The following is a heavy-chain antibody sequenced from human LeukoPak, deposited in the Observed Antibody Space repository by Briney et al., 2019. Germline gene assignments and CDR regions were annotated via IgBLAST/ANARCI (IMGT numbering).Heavy chain of an antibody. V-gene: IGHV6-1*01. D-gene: IGHD4-17*01. CDR1: VDTVSSNSAA. CDR2: TYYRSKWYH. CDR3: ARGTNDYADPVFDS. Sequence: SQTLSLTCAISVDTVSSNSAAWNWIRQSPSRGLEWLGRTYYRSKWYHDYATSVKSRMTINPDTSKNQVSLQLKSVIPEDTAVYYCARGTNDYADPVFDSWGQGTLVTVSS. J-gene: IGHJ4*02.